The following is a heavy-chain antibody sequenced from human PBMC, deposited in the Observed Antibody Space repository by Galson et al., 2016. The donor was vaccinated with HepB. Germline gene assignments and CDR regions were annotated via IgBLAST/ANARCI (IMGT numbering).Heavy chain of an antibody. J-gene: IGHJ6*02. CDR2: ISYDGTKK. CDR3: ARDPHYRNGNYDMDV. V-gene: IGHV3-30-3*01. Sequence: SLRLSCAASGFTFSIYSIHWVRQAPGKGLEWVAVISYDGTKKYYADSVKGRFTLSRDNSKNTLYVQMDSLRTEDTAVYYCARDPHYRNGNYDMDVWGQGTTVTVSS. D-gene: IGHD1-14*01. CDR1: GFTFSIYS.